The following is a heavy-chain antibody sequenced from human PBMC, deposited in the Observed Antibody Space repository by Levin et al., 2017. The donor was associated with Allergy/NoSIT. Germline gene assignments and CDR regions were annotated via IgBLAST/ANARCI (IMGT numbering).Heavy chain of an antibody. D-gene: IGHD3-10*01. J-gene: IGHJ3*02. CDR1: GFTFSSYA. CDR3: AKDKKFYGSGTYIDSFDI. Sequence: LSLTCAASGFTFSSYAMSWVRQAPGKGLQWVSSTSGSGGSTYYADSVKGRFTISRDNSKNTLFLQMSSLRAEDTAVYYCAKDKKFYGSGTYIDSFDIRGQGTMVTVSS. V-gene: IGHV3-23*01. CDR2: TSGSGGST.